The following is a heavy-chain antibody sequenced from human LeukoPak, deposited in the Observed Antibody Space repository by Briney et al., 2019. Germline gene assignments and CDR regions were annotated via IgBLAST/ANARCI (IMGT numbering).Heavy chain of an antibody. J-gene: IGHJ6*02. CDR2: ISYDGNTQ. D-gene: IGHD3-10*01. CDR3: AKVSGFGELYYYYGMDV. Sequence: GGSLRLACAASGFTHNKSTYPFNTYAMHWVRQAPGQGPEWVAVISYDGNTQHYADSVKGRFTISRDKSKNTLYLQVNSLRADDTAVYYCAKVSGFGELYYYYGMDVWGQGTTVTVSS. V-gene: IGHV3-30-3*01. CDR1: GFTHNKSTYPFNTYA.